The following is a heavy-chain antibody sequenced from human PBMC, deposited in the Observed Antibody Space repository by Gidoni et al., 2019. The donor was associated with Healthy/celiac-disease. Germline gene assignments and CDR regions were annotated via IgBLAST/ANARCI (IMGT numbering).Heavy chain of an antibody. CDR3: AKDPTIHYYDSSGYYYLNYYGMDV. D-gene: IGHD3-22*01. J-gene: IGHJ6*02. Sequence: EVQLLESGGGLVQPGGSLRLSCAASGFTFSSYAMSWVRQAPGKGLEWVSAISGSGGSTYYADSVKGRFTISRDNSKNTLYLQMNSLRAEDTAVYYCAKDPTIHYYDSSGYYYLNYYGMDVWGQGTTVTVSS. V-gene: IGHV3-23*01. CDR2: ISGSGGST. CDR1: GFTFSSYA.